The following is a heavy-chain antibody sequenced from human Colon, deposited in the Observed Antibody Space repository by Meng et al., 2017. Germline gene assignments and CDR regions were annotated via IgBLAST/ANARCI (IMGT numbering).Heavy chain of an antibody. V-gene: IGHV4-61*01. CDR1: GGSVSSASYY. Sequence: PLAGSGPGLVRPSETLALTFNGYGGSVSSASYYWSWNRQPPGKGLEWIGLIHYSGSRNYNPSLKSRVTMSVDTSKNQVSLRLTSVTAADTAVYYCARFYGSGTFEVHDYWGQGTLVTVSS. J-gene: IGHJ4*02. CDR2: IHYSGSR. D-gene: IGHD3-10*01. CDR3: ARFYGSGTFEVHDY.